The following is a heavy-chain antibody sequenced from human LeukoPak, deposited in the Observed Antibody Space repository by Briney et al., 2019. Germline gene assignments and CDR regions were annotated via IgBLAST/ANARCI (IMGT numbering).Heavy chain of an antibody. V-gene: IGHV4-30-4*01. Sequence: SHTLSLTCTVSGGSIDGDDYFWTWIRKPPGKGLEWLGYIYHSGSTHYNPSLKSRLTLTVATSKNQFSLRLRSVTAADTAVYYCARDLMTTGRYYYYGMDVWGLGTTVTVSS. J-gene: IGHJ6*02. CDR1: GGSIDGDDYF. CDR2: IYHSGST. D-gene: IGHD4-17*01. CDR3: ARDLMTTGRYYYYGMDV.